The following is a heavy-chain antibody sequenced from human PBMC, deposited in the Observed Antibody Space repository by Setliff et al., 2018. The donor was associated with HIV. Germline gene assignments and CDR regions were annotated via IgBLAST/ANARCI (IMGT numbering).Heavy chain of an antibody. V-gene: IGHV4-4*02. CDR3: ARGYDFWSGKAPHWFDP. J-gene: IGHJ5*02. Sequence: SETLSLPCAVSGASISSSYWWNWVRQPPGKGLEWIGEISHSGTTNYNPSLKSRVSISVDKSKNQFLLKLNSVTAADTAVYYCARGYDFWSGKAPHWFDPWGQGTLVTVSS. CDR2: ISHSGTT. D-gene: IGHD3-3*01. CDR1: GASISSSYW.